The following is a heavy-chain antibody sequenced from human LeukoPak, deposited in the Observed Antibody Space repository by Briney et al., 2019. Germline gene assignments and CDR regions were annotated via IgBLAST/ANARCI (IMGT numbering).Heavy chain of an antibody. CDR2: IYYSGST. CDR1: GGSISSYY. Sequence: PSETLSLTCTVSGGSISSYYWSWIRQPPGKGLEWIGYIYYSGSTNYNPSLESRVTISVDTSKNQFSLKLSSVTAADTAVYYCARSVSGRGYSYRSLNYYYYYGMDVWGQGTTVTVSS. J-gene: IGHJ6*02. V-gene: IGHV4-59*08. CDR3: ARSVSGRGYSYRSLNYYYYYGMDV. D-gene: IGHD5-18*01.